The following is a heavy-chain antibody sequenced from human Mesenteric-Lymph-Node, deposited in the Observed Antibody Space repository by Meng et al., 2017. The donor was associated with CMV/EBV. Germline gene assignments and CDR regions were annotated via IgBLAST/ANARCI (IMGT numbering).Heavy chain of an antibody. CDR3: ARHQRWLKSEGGFNY. V-gene: IGHV4-34*01. D-gene: IGHD4-23*01. Sequence: VGVLLTPLAPLRPPCAVYGGAFRGNYWRWIRQPPGKGLEWNGEINHSGSSNYNPSLKSRVTISVDTSKNQFSLKLSFVTAADTAVYYCARHQRWLKSEGGFNYWGQGTLVTVSS. CDR2: INHSGSS. J-gene: IGHJ4*02. CDR1: GGAFRGNY.